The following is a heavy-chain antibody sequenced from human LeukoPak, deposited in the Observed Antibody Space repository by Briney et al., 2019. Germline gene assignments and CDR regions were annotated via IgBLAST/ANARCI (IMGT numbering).Heavy chain of an antibody. CDR3: ARQYSGSYFSG. J-gene: IGHJ4*02. Sequence: GGSLRFSCAASGFTVSSNYMSWVRQAPGKGLEWVSVIYSGGSTYYADSVKGRFTISRDNSKNTLYLQMNSLRAEDTAVYYCARQYSGSYFSGWGQGTLVTVSS. CDR1: GFTVSSNY. CDR2: IYSGGST. V-gene: IGHV3-66*04. D-gene: IGHD1-26*01.